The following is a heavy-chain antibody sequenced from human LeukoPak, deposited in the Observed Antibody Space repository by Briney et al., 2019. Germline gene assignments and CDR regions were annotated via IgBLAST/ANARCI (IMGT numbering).Heavy chain of an antibody. J-gene: IGHJ6*02. CDR1: GFTFSSYS. CDR3: ARDLVRGVTHYFGMDV. Sequence: GGSLRLSCAASGFTFSSYSMNWVRQTPGKGLDGVSSISSSIGYIYYADSVRGRFTISRDNAKNSLYLQMNSLRAEDTAVYYCARDLVRGVTHYFGMDVWGQGTTVTVSS. D-gene: IGHD3-10*01. CDR2: ISSSIGYI. V-gene: IGHV3-21*01.